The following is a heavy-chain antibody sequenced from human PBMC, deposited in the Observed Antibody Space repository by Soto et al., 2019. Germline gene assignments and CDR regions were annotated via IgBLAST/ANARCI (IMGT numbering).Heavy chain of an antibody. Sequence: GGSLRLSCEASGLSLIGYWMHWARQVPGKGLAWVSVIKNDGSSISYGDSVKGRFTVSRDNAKNSLYLQMNSLRAEDTAVYFCCASSVVTPFAYWGQGMLVTVSS. CDR2: IKNDGSSI. V-gene: IGHV3-74*01. J-gene: IGHJ4*02. CDR3: CASSVVTPFAY. D-gene: IGHD2-21*02. CDR1: GLSLIGYW.